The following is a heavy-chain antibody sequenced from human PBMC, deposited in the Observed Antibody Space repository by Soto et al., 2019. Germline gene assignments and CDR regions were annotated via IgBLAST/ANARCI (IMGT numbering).Heavy chain of an antibody. V-gene: IGHV4-59*01. CDR3: ARGASNWQYFDY. CDR2: FHYSGIS. Sequence: SETLSLTCTVSDASIRGCYWSWIRQPPGKGLEWIGYFHYSGISNYNSSLKSRVTMSLDTSKNQFSLKLSSVSAADTAIYYCARGASNWQYFDYWGQGALVTVSS. CDR1: DASIRGCY. D-gene: IGHD4-4*01. J-gene: IGHJ4*02.